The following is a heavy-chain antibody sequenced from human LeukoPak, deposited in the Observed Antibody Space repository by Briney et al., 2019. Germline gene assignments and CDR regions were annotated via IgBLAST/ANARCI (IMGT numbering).Heavy chain of an antibody. D-gene: IGHD4-11*01. CDR3: AGVYTVADDSYYIDF. CDR1: GASISSSGHY. Sequence: SQTLSLTCTVSGASISSSGHYWSWIRQPPGKGLEWIGYVYQSGITYYNPSLKSRVTISLDGSKNQFSLELSSVTAADTAIYYCAGVYTVADDSYYIDFWGQGTLVTVSS. CDR2: VYQSGIT. J-gene: IGHJ4*02. V-gene: IGHV4-30-2*01.